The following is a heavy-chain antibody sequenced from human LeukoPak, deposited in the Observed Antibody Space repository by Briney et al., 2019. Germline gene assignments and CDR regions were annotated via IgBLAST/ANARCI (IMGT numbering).Heavy chain of an antibody. Sequence: GGSLRLPCAASGFTFSSYSMNWVRQAPGKGLEWVSYISSSSSTIYYADSVKGRFTISRDNAKNSLYLQMNSLRDEDTAVYYCARDYEGSGWYDAFDIWGQGTMVTVSS. CDR2: ISSSSSTI. D-gene: IGHD6-19*01. J-gene: IGHJ3*02. CDR3: ARDYEGSGWYDAFDI. CDR1: GFTFSSYS. V-gene: IGHV3-48*02.